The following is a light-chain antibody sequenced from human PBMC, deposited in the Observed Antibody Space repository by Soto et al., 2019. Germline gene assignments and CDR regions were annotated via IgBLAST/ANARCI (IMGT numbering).Light chain of an antibody. J-gene: IGKJ5*01. V-gene: IGKV1-13*02. CDR1: QGISSA. CDR2: DVF. CDR3: QQLETYPLT. Sequence: AIQVTPSPSSLSATVGDTVTITCRASQGISSAFAWYQQKPGKVPRLLIYDVFNLQSGVPSRFSGSGSGTDFTLTIIRLQPEDFATYYCQQLETYPLTFGQGTRLEIK.